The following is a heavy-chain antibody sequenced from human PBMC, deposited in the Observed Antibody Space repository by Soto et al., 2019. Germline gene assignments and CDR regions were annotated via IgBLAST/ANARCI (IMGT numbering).Heavy chain of an antibody. CDR3: AKGGYYYDSSGYDY. V-gene: IGHV3-23*01. J-gene: IGHJ4*02. D-gene: IGHD3-22*01. CDR2: ISGSGGST. Sequence: GGSLRLSCAASGFTFSSYAMSWVRQAPGKGLEWVSAISGSGGSTYYADSVKGRFTISRDNSKNTLYLQMNSLRAEDTAVYYCAKGGYYYDSSGYDYWGQGTLVTVSS. CDR1: GFTFSSYA.